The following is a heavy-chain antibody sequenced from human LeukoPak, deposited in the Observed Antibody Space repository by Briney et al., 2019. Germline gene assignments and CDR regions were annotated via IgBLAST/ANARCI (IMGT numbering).Heavy chain of an antibody. V-gene: IGHV1-69*13. D-gene: IGHD3-22*01. CDR3: ARDPLPPYYDSSGLPSAGDY. CDR2: IIPIFGTA. J-gene: IGHJ4*02. CDR1: GGTFSSYA. Sequence: SVKVSCKASGGTFSSYAISWVRQAPGQGLEWMGGIIPIFGTANYAQKFQGRVTITADESTSTAYMELSSLGSEDTAVYYCARDPLPPYYDSSGLPSAGDYWGQGTLVTVSS.